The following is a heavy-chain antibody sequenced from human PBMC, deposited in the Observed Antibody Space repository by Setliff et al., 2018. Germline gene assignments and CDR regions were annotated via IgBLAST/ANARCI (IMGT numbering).Heavy chain of an antibody. V-gene: IGHV3-30*03. CDR2: ISYDGFKI. CDR1: GFTFSGYG. J-gene: IGHJ4*02. CDR3: AITSSY. Sequence: PGGSLRLSCSASGFTFSGYGMHWVRQAPGRGLEWVTFISYDGFKIYYAESVKGRFTISRDNSKNTLYLQMNSLRAEDTAVYYCAITSSYWGQGTLVTVSS.